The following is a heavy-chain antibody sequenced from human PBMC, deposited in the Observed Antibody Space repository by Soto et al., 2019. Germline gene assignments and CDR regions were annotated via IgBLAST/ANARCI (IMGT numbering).Heavy chain of an antibody. Sequence: PGGSLRLSCAASGFTFSSYGMHWVRQAPGKGLEWVAVIWYDGSNKYYADSVKGRFTISRDNSKNTLYLQMNSLRAEDTAVYYCARESRDGYLDYWGQGTLVTVSS. D-gene: IGHD2-21*01. V-gene: IGHV3-33*01. CDR3: ARESRDGYLDY. J-gene: IGHJ4*02. CDR2: IWYDGSNK. CDR1: GFTFSSYG.